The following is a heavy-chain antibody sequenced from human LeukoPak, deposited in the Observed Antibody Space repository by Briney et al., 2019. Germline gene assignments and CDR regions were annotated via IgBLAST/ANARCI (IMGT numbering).Heavy chain of an antibody. CDR3: VRENHGSFDY. Sequence: GGSLRLSCAASGFSFSSYYVNWVRQAPGKGLEWVSCISSSSTYIYYADSVRGRFAISRDNAKNSLYLQMNSLRAEDTAVYYCVRENHGSFDYWGQGSLVTVSS. CDR1: GFSFSSYY. CDR2: ISSSSTYI. V-gene: IGHV3-21*01. J-gene: IGHJ4*02. D-gene: IGHD1-14*01.